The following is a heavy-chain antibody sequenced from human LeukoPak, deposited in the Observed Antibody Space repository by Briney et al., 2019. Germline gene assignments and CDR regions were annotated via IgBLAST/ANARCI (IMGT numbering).Heavy chain of an antibody. CDR3: ARWGGGSLRAYDV. Sequence: KPSETLSLTCTVSAVSITSYYWNWLRQPPGKGLEWIGYVHFSGRSLYNPSLKSRVTLSTDTSKNHITLDQNFVTAAETAVYYCARWGGGSLRAYDVWGQGTMATVSS. CDR1: AVSITSYY. D-gene: IGHD2-15*01. J-gene: IGHJ3*01. V-gene: IGHV4-59*01. CDR2: VHFSGRS.